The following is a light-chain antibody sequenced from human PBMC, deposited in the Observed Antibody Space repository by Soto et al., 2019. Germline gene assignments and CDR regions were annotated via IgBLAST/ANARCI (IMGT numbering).Light chain of an antibody. Sequence: DIPMTQSPSSLSASVGDRATITCRASQGISNYLAWYQQKPGKVPKLLIYAASTWDSGVPSRFSGSGSGTDFTLTIGSLEPEDVATYYCQKYNSAPQTFGQGTKVEIK. CDR3: QKYNSAPQT. CDR2: AAS. J-gene: IGKJ1*01. CDR1: QGISNY. V-gene: IGKV1-27*01.